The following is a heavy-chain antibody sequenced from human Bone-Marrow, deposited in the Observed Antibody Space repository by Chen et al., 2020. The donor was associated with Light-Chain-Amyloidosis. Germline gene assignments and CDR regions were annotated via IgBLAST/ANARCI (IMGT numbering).Heavy chain of an antibody. CDR1: GGSISSSSYY. CDR3: ARQYYDFWSGSYYFDY. CDR2: IYYSGST. Sequence: QLQLQESGPGLVKPSETLSLTCTVSGGSISSSSYYWGWIRQPPGKGLEWIGSIYYSGSTYYNPSLKSRLTISVDTSKSQFSLKLSSLTAADTAVYYCARQYYDFWSGSYYFDYWGQGTLVTVSS. J-gene: IGHJ4*02. D-gene: IGHD3-3*01. V-gene: IGHV4-39*01.